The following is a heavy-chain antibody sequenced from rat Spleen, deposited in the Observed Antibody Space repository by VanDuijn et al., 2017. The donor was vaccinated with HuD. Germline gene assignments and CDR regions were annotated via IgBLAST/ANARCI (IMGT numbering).Heavy chain of an antibody. Sequence: QVQLKESGPGLVQPSQTLSLTCTVSGFSLSSYNVHWVRQSIGKGLEWMGIIWTGGTTKYNSALRSRLSITREHSKSQIFLKMNSLQTEDMATYYCAREWGHNNSGYFDYWGQGAMVTVSS. J-gene: IGHJ2*01. D-gene: IGHD1-10*01. CDR3: AREWGHNNSGYFDY. CDR1: GFSLSSYN. V-gene: IGHV2-30*01. CDR2: IWTGGTT.